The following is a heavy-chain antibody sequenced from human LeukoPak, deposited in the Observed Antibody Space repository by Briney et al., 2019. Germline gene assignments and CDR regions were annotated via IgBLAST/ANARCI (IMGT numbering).Heavy chain of an antibody. D-gene: IGHD4/OR15-4a*01. CDR2: VYTSGST. V-gene: IGHV4-4*07. CDR1: CGSISNSKYY. CDR3: ARALNMAFDY. Sequence: SETLSLTCTVSCGSISNSKYYWNWIRQPAGKGLEWIGRVYTSGSTNYNPSLKSRVTMSVDTSKNQFSLKLSSVTAADTAMYYCARALNMAFDYWGQGTLVTVSS. J-gene: IGHJ4*02.